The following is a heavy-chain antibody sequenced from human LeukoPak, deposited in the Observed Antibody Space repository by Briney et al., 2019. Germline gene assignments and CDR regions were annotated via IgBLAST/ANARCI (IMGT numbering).Heavy chain of an antibody. D-gene: IGHD6-6*01. CDR3: ARDGGSSSSDY. Sequence: GGSLRLSCAASGFSFRTYEMTWVRQAPGKGLEWVSHISTSGSTINYADSVKGRFTISRDNAKNSLYLQMNSLRAEDTAVYYCARDGGSSSSDYWGQGTLVTVSS. CDR1: GFSFRTYE. V-gene: IGHV3-48*03. CDR2: ISTSGSTI. J-gene: IGHJ4*02.